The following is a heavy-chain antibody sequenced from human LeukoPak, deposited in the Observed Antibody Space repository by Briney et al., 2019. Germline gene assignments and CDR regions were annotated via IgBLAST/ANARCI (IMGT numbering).Heavy chain of an antibody. D-gene: IGHD2-15*01. CDR3: ARDQDYCSGGSCYSTRADY. Sequence: GASVKVSCKASGYTFTSYGISWVRQAPGQGLEWMGWISAYNGNTNYAQKLQGRVTMTTDTSTSTAYMELRSLRSDDTAVYYCARDQDYCSGGSCYSTRADYWCQGTLVTVSS. V-gene: IGHV1-18*04. CDR2: ISAYNGNT. CDR1: GYTFTSYG. J-gene: IGHJ4*02.